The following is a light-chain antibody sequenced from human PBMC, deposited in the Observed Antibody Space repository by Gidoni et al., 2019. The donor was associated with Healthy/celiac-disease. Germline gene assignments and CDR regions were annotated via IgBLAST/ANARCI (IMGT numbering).Light chain of an antibody. CDR1: SLRSYY. CDR3: NSRDSSGNHVV. J-gene: IGLJ2*01. Sequence: SSELTQDTAVSVALGQTVRITFHGDSLRSYYASWYQQKPGQAPVLVIYGKNNRPSVSPDLFSVSSSVNPASLTITGAQAEDEADYYCNSRDSSGNHVVFGGGTKLTVL. V-gene: IGLV3-19*01. CDR2: GKN.